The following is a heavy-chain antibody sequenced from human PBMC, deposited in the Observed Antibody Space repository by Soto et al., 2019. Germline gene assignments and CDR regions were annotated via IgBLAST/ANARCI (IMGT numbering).Heavy chain of an antibody. CDR1: GFTFSSYE. V-gene: IGHV3-48*03. CDR3: ARDPGVFYDSSGYYSSFDY. Sequence: EVQLVESGGGLVQPGGSLRLSCAASGFTFSSYEMNWVRQAPGKGLEWVSYISSSGSTIYYADSVKGRFTISRDNAKNSLYVQMNSLRAEDTAVYYCARDPGVFYDSSGYYSSFDYWGQGTLVTVSS. CDR2: ISSSGSTI. D-gene: IGHD3-22*01. J-gene: IGHJ4*02.